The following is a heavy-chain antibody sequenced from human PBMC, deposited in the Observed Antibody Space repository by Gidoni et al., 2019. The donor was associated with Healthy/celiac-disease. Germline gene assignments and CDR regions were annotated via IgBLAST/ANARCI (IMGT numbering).Heavy chain of an antibody. Sequence: QVQLQESGPGLVKPSQTLSLTCPVSGGSISSGGYYWSWIRQHPGKGLEWIGYIYSSGSTYYNPSLKRRVTISVDTSKNQFSLKLSSVTAADTAVYYCARGPVVVAATGWFDPWGQGTLVTVSS. J-gene: IGHJ5*02. CDR3: ARGPVVVAATGWFDP. V-gene: IGHV4-31*03. D-gene: IGHD2-15*01. CDR2: IYSSGST. CDR1: GGSISSGGYY.